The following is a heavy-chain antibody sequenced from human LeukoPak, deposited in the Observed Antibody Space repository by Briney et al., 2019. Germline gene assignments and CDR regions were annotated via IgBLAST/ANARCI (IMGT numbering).Heavy chain of an antibody. CDR3: AALGFWSGYYISFDY. CDR2: IYPGDSDT. Sequence: GESLKISCKGSGYSFTSYWIGWVRPMPGKGLELMGIIYPGDSDTRYSPSFQGQVTISADKSISTASLQWSSLKASDTAMYYCAALGFWSGYYISFDYWGQGTLVTVSS. V-gene: IGHV5-51*01. CDR1: GYSFTSYW. J-gene: IGHJ4*02. D-gene: IGHD3-3*01.